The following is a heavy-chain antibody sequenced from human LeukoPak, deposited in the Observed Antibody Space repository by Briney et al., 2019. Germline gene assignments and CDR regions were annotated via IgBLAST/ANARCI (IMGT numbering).Heavy chain of an antibody. CDR2: MNPNSGNT. J-gene: IGHJ4*02. D-gene: IGHD3-16*02. V-gene: IGHV1-8*01. CDR1: GYTFTSYD. Sequence: ASVKVSCKASGYTFTSYDINWVRQATGQGLEWMGWMNPNSGNTGYAQKFQGRVTMTRNTSISTAYMELSSLRSEDTAVYYCARIGLRGVIISRPLDYWGQGTLVNVSS. CDR3: ARIGLRGVIISRPLDY.